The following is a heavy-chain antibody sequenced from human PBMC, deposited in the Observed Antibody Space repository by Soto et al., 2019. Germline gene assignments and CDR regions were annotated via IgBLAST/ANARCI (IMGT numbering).Heavy chain of an antibody. D-gene: IGHD3-22*01. Sequence: GGSLRLSCAASGFTFDDYAMHWVRQAPGKGLEWVSGISWNSGSIGYADSVKGRFTISRDNAKNSLYLQMNSLRAEDTALYYCAKDMRDYYGSSGYSLGGGGCYYGMDVWGQGTTVTVSS. CDR2: ISWNSGSI. V-gene: IGHV3-9*01. J-gene: IGHJ6*02. CDR3: AKDMRDYYGSSGYSLGGGGCYYGMDV. CDR1: GFTFDDYA.